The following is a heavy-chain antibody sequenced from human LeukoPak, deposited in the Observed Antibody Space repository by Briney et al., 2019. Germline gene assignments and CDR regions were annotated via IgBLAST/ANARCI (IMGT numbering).Heavy chain of an antibody. CDR1: GGSISNYY. J-gene: IGHJ4*02. CDR2: IYTSGST. V-gene: IGHV4-4*07. D-gene: IGHD5-24*01. CDR3: TRDGGEGYNWVDY. Sequence: SETLSLTCTVSGGSISNYYWSWIRQPAGRGLEWIGRIYTSGSTNYNPSLKSRVTMSIDTSKNQFSLKLSSVTAADTAVYYCTRDGGEGYNWVDYWGQGTLVTVSS.